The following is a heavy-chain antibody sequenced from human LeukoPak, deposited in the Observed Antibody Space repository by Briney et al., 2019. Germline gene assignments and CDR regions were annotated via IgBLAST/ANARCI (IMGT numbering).Heavy chain of an antibody. CDR1: GYTFTGYY. CDR3: AGIKGGPPLFDP. J-gene: IGHJ5*02. Sequence: ASVKVSCKASGYTFTGYYMHWVRQAPGQGLEWMGRINPNSGGTNYAQKFQGRVTMTRDTSISKAYMELNRLRSDDTAVYYCAGIKGGPPLFDPWGQGTLVTVSS. CDR2: INPNSGGT. V-gene: IGHV1-2*06.